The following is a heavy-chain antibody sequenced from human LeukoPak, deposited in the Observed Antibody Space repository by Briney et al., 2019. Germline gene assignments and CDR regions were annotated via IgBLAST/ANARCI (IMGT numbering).Heavy chain of an antibody. CDR1: GGSISSGGYS. CDR3: ARGTERVSWFDP. CDR2: IYHSGST. Sequence: SQTLSLTCAVSGGSISSGGYSWSWIRQPPGKGLEWIGYIYHSGSTYYSPSLKSRVTISVDRSKNQFSLKLSSVTAADTAVYYCARGTERVSWFDPWGQGTLVTVSS. J-gene: IGHJ5*02. D-gene: IGHD1-1*01. V-gene: IGHV4-30-2*01.